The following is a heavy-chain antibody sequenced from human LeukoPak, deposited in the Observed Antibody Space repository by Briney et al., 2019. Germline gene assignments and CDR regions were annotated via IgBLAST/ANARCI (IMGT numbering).Heavy chain of an antibody. CDR2: IYHSGST. J-gene: IGHJ4*02. V-gene: IGHV4-59*04. D-gene: IGHD3-22*01. CDR1: GGSISSYY. Sequence: KASETLSLTCTVSGGSISSYYWSWIRQPPGKGLEWIGSIYHSGSTYYNPSLKSRVTISVDTYKNQFSLKLSSVTAADTAVYYCARVAYFDSSGYYYCFDYWGQGTLVTVSS. CDR3: ARVAYFDSSGYYYCFDY.